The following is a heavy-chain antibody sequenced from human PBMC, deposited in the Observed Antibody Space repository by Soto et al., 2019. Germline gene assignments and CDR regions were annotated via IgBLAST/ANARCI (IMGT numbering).Heavy chain of an antibody. J-gene: IGHJ4*02. CDR2: IHHSGSF. Sequence: PSETLSLTCAVSGGSITSNWWSWVRQPPGKGLEWIGEIHHSGSFNYNPSLRSRVTISVDTSKNQFSLKLSSVTAADTAVYYCARGPGEYYDSTGYFEPDYWGQGTLVTVSS. V-gene: IGHV4-4*02. CDR3: ARGPGEYYDSTGYFEPDY. CDR1: GGSITSNW. D-gene: IGHD3-22*01.